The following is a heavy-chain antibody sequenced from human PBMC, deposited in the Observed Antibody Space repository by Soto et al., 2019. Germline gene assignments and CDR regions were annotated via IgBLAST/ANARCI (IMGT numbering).Heavy chain of an antibody. CDR2: INHRGST. V-gene: IGHV4-34*01. J-gene: IGHJ6*02. CDR1: GGSISSYF. D-gene: IGHD2-15*01. CDR3: GGVAEGMDV. Sequence: SETLSLTCTVSGGSISSYFWSWIRQPPRKGLEWIGEINHRGSTHYNPSLKSRVTLSLDTSKKQISLKLSSVTAADTAVYYCGGVAEGMDVWGQGTTVTVSS.